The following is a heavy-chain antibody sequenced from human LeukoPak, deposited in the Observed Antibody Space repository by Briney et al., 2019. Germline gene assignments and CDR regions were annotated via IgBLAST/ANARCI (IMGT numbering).Heavy chain of an antibody. CDR2: INHSGST. D-gene: IGHD6-19*01. V-gene: IGHV4-39*07. J-gene: IGHJ5*02. Sequence: SETLSLTCTVSGGSISSSTYYWSWIRQPPGKGLEWIGEINHSGSTNYNPSLKSRVTISVDTSKNQFSLKLSSVTAADTAVYYCARPPYNSGLGGNWFDPWGQGTLVTVSS. CDR1: GGSISSSTYY. CDR3: ARPPYNSGLGGNWFDP.